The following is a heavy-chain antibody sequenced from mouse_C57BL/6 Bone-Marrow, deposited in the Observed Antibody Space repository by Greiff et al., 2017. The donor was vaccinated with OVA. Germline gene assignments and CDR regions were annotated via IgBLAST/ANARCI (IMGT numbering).Heavy chain of an antibody. CDR2: IYPGDGDT. CDR3: ASGYGNYPYYFDY. J-gene: IGHJ2*01. V-gene: IGHV1-82*01. CDR1: GYAFSSSW. Sequence: QVQLQQSGPELVKPGASVKISCKASGYAFSSSWMNWVKQRPGKGLEWIGRIYPGDGDTNYNGKFKGKATLTAAKASSTAYMQLSSLTSEDTAVYVCASGYGNYPYYFDYWGQGTTLTVSS. D-gene: IGHD2-10*02.